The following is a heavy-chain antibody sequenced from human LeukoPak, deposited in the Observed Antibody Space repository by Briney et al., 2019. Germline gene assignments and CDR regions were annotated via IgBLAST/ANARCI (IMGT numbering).Heavy chain of an antibody. V-gene: IGHV4-39*07. J-gene: IGHJ4*02. CDR2: IYYSGST. Sequence: SETLSLTCTVSGGSISSSSYYWGWIRQPPGKGLEWIGSIYYSGSTYYNPSLKSRVTISVDTSKNQFSLKLSSVTAADTAVYYCARAPGYRYDYLFDYWGQGTLVTVSS. CDR1: GGSISSSSYY. CDR3: ARAPGYRYDYLFDY. D-gene: IGHD5-18*01.